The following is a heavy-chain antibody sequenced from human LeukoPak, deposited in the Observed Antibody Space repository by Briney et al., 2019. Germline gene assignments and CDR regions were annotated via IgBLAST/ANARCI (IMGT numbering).Heavy chain of an antibody. CDR1: GFSMSVYW. J-gene: IGHJ4*02. CDR3: ARDWGAYYHFFDY. Sequence: GGSLRLSCEASGFSMSVYWMSWVRQAPGKGLEWVGNIKQDGSERNYVDSVKGRFTISRDNAKKSLYLQTNSLRAEDTAVYYCARDWGAYYHFFDYWGQGTLVTVSS. D-gene: IGHD3-22*01. CDR2: IKQDGSER. V-gene: IGHV3-7*01.